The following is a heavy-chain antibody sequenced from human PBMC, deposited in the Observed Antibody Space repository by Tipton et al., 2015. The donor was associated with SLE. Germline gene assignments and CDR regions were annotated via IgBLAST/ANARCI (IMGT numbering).Heavy chain of an antibody. Sequence: TLSLTCTVSSGSLSNYYWSWIRQPPGKGLEWIGHIYYSGSTNYNPSLKSRVTISVDTSKNQFSLKLSSVTAADTAVYYCARGGLGYSYYYYMDVWGKGTTVTVSS. V-gene: IGHV4-59*01. D-gene: IGHD5-18*01. CDR3: ARGGLGYSYYYYMDV. CDR2: IYYSGST. J-gene: IGHJ6*03. CDR1: SGSLSNYY.